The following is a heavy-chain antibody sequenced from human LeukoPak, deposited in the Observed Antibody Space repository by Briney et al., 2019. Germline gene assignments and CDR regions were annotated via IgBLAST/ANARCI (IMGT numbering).Heavy chain of an antibody. CDR2: INNHGSSK. V-gene: IGHV3-74*01. CDR1: GFAFSNYW. CDR3: LAGYYYYCKGV. Sequence: GGSLRLSCAASGFAFSNYWLHWVRQAPGKGLEWVARINNHGSSKNYADSVKGRFTISRDNAKNTLYLQMTSLSAEDTAVYYALAGYYYYCKGVWGKGTTVTVSS. J-gene: IGHJ6*04. D-gene: IGHD3/OR15-3a*01.